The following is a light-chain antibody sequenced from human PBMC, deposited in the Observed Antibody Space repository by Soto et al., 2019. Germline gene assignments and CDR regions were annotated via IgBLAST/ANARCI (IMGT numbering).Light chain of an antibody. J-gene: IGLJ1*01. CDR3: HVWDSSSDHYV. V-gene: IGLV3-21*02. CDR1: NIGGKS. CDR2: DDS. Sequence: SYELTQPPSVSVAPGQTARITCGGNNIGGKSVHWYQQKPRQAPVLVVYDDSDRPSEIPDRVSGSNSGDTATLTIRRVEAGDEADYYCHVWDSSSDHYVFGTGTKVTVL.